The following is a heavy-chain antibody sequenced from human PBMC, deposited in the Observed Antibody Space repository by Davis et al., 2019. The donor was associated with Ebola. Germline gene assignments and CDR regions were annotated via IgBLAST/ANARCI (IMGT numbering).Heavy chain of an antibody. D-gene: IGHD1-26*01. V-gene: IGHV3-21*04. CDR2: ISSSSSYI. Sequence: GESLKISCAASGFTFSSYSMNWVRQAPGKGLEWVSSISSSSSYIYYADSVKGRFTISRDNAKNSLYLQMNSLRAEATAVYYCARGRKWELSYWYFDLWGRGTLVTVSS. CDR3: ARGRKWELSYWYFDL. CDR1: GFTFSSYS. J-gene: IGHJ2*01.